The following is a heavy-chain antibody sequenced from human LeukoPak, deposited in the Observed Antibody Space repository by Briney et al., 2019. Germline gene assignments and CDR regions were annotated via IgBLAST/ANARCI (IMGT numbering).Heavy chain of an antibody. Sequence: ASVKVSCKASGYTFTSYDINWVRQATGQGLEWMGWMNPNSGNTGYAQKFQGRVTITRNTSISTAYMELSSLRSEDTAVYYCARGSGAAAGLYYYYYYMDVWGKGTTVTVSS. CDR1: GYTFTSYD. D-gene: IGHD6-13*01. J-gene: IGHJ6*03. CDR2: MNPNSGNT. V-gene: IGHV1-8*03. CDR3: ARGSGAAAGLYYYYYYMDV.